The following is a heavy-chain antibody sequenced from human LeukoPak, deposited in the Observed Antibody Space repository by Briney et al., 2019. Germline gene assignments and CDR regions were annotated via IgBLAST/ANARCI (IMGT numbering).Heavy chain of an antibody. CDR3: ARADMATISFDY. Sequence: GGSLRLSCAASGFTLSTYGMHWVRQAPGKGLEWVSSISSSSSYIYYADSVKGRFTISRDNAKNSLYLQMNSLRAEDTAVYYCARADMATISFDYWGQGTLVTVSS. CDR1: GFTLSTYG. D-gene: IGHD5-24*01. J-gene: IGHJ4*02. CDR2: ISSSSSYI. V-gene: IGHV3-21*01.